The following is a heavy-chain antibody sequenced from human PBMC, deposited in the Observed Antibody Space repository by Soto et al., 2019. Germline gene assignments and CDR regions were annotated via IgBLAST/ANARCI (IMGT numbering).Heavy chain of an antibody. CDR3: ARGNALDV. J-gene: IGHJ3*01. CDR1: GDSVSSDITS. D-gene: IGHD3-10*01. Sequence: QGQLQQSGPGLVKPSQTLSLTCAISGDSVSSDITSWNWIRQSPSRGLEWLGRTYYRSKWFHDYAASVKSRITSNTSTSTNQFSLELNSMTPDDTAVYYCARGNALDVWGQGTVVTVSS. V-gene: IGHV6-1*01. CDR2: TYYRSKWFH.